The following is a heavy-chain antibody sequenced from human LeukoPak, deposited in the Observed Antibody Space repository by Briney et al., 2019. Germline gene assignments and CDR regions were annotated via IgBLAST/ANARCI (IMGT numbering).Heavy chain of an antibody. Sequence: ASVRVSCKASGYTFTSYYMHWVRQAPGQGLEWMGIINPSGGSTSYAQKFQGRVTMTRDTSTSTVYMELSGLRSEDTAVYYCARGQSRDMGQGDAFDIWGQGTMVTVSS. D-gene: IGHD2-15*01. CDR3: ARGQSRDMGQGDAFDI. V-gene: IGHV1-46*01. J-gene: IGHJ3*02. CDR1: GYTFTSYY. CDR2: INPSGGST.